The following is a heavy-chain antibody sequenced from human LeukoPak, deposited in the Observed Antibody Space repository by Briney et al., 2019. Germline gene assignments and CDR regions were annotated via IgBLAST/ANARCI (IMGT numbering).Heavy chain of an antibody. D-gene: IGHD3-22*01. V-gene: IGHV4-39*07. CDR3: ARVGIYNDNSGYSWPHWFDP. Sequence: PSETLSLTCTVSGGSISSSSYYWGWIRQPPGKGLEWIGSMYYSGRTYYNPSLKSRVTISVDTSKRQFSLKLSSVTAADTAVYYCARVGIYNDNSGYSWPHWFDPRGQGTLVTVSS. CDR2: MYYSGRT. J-gene: IGHJ5*02. CDR1: GGSISSSSYY.